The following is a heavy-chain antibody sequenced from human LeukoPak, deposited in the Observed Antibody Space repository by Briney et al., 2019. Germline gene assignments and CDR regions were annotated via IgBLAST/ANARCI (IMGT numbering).Heavy chain of an antibody. CDR3: AKDDVVVPPAMGAY. CDR2: ISGSGGST. CDR1: GFTFSSYA. V-gene: IGHV3-23*01. Sequence: GGSLRLSCAASGFTFSSYAMSWVRQAPGKGLEWVSAISGSGGSTYYADSVKGRFTISRDNSRNTLYLQMNSLRADDTAIFYCAKDDVVVPPAMGAYWGQGTLVTVSS. J-gene: IGHJ4*02. D-gene: IGHD2-2*01.